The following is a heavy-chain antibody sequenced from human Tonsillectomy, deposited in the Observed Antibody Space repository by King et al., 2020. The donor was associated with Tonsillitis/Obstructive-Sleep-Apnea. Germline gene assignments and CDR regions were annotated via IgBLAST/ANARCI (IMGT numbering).Heavy chain of an antibody. D-gene: IGHD3-3*01. CDR1: GGSISSYY. CDR2: IYYSGST. Sequence: QLQESGPGLVKPSETLSLTCTVSGGSISSYYWSWIRQPPGKGLEWIGYIYYSGSTNYNPSLKSRVTISVDTSKNQFSLKLSSVTAADTAVYYCARDLDFWSGLTHYYFGMDVWGQGTTVTVSS. CDR3: ARDLDFWSGLTHYYFGMDV. J-gene: IGHJ6*02. V-gene: IGHV4-59*01.